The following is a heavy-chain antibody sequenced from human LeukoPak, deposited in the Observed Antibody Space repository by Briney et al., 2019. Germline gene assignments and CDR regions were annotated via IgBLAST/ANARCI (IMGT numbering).Heavy chain of an antibody. V-gene: IGHV4-38-2*02. CDR3: ARAPGAWNPNAFDI. CDR1: GYSISTGYY. D-gene: IGHD1-1*01. Sequence: SETLSLTCTVSGYSISTGYYWGWIRQPPGKGLEWIGSIYHSGSTYYNPSLKSRVTISVDRSKNQFSLKLSSVTAADTAVYYCARAPGAWNPNAFDIWGQGTMVTVSS. CDR2: IYHSGST. J-gene: IGHJ3*02.